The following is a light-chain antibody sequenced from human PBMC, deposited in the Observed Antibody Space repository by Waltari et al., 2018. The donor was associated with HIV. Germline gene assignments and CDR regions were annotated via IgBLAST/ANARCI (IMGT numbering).Light chain of an antibody. CDR3: YSAADNNRGV. J-gene: IGLJ3*02. CDR1: ALTRKY. CDR2: KDS. Sequence: SYDLTQPSSLSVSAGQTARITCSGHALTRKYARWFKQKPGHAPVSVIFKDSERPSGVPERFSGSSSGTTVTLTISGARVEDEADYYCYSAADNNRGVFGGGTKLTVL. V-gene: IGLV3-27*01.